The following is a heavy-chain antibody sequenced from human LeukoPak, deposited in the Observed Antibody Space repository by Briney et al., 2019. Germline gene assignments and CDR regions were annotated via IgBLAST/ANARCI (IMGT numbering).Heavy chain of an antibody. D-gene: IGHD2-8*01. CDR3: ARGPQRRYARYNWFDP. V-gene: IGHV4-34*01. Sequence: SETLSLTCAVYGGSFSGYYWSWIRQPPGKGLEWIGEINHSGSTNYNPSLKSRVTISVDTSKNQFSLKLSSVTAADTAVYYCARGPQRRYARYNWFDPWGQGTLVTVSS. CDR1: GGSFSGYY. CDR2: INHSGST. J-gene: IGHJ5*02.